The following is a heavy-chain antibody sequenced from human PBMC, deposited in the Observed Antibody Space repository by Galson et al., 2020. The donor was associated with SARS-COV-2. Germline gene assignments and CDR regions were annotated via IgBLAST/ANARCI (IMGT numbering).Heavy chain of an antibody. D-gene: IGHD5-18*01. CDR1: GGSFSGYY. CDR3: ARVGYSSIDY. CDR2: INHSGST. V-gene: IGHV4-34*01. Sequence: SETLSLTCAVYGGSFSGYYWSWIRQPPGKGLEWIGEINHSGSTNYNPSLKSRVTISVDTSKNQFSLKLSSVTAADTAVYYCARVGYSSIDYWGQGTLVTVSS. J-gene: IGHJ4*02.